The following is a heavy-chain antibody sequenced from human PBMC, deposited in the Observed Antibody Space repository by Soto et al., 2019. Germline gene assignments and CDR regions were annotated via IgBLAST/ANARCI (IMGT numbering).Heavy chain of an antibody. V-gene: IGHV1-69*02. CDR2: IIPILGIA. CDR3: AAGYCSSTSCLSMDV. CDR1: GGTFSSYT. Sequence: QVQLVQSGAEVKKPGSSVKVSCKASGGTFSSYTISWVRQAPGQGLEWMGRIIPILGIANYAQKFQGRVTITADKSTGTAYMELSSLRSEDTAVYYCAAGYCSSTSCLSMDVWGKGTTVTVSS. D-gene: IGHD2-2*01. J-gene: IGHJ6*04.